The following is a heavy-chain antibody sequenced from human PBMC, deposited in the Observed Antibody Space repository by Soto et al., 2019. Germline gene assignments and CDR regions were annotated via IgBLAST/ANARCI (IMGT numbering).Heavy chain of an antibody. CDR3: ARGPLDY. Sequence: EVQLVESGGGLVQPGGSLRLSCAASGFTFSSYWMNWVRQAPGEGLEWVANIDQDGSEKSYVDSVKGRFTISRDNTKNSLYLQMNSLRAEDTAVYYCARGPLDYWGQGTLVTVSS. CDR1: GFTFSSYW. V-gene: IGHV3-7*01. CDR2: IDQDGSEK. J-gene: IGHJ4*02.